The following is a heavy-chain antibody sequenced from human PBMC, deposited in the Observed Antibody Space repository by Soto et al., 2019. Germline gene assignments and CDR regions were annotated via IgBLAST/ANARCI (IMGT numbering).Heavy chain of an antibody. CDR2: ISGSGGST. CDR1: GXTFSSYA. V-gene: IGHV3-23*01. J-gene: IGHJ6*02. Sequence: LRLSFAASGXTFSSYAMSWVRQAPGKGLEWVSAISGSGGSTYYADSVKGRFTISRDNSKNTLYLQMNSLRAEDTAVYYCAKFSDGAVASHNGMDVWGQGTTVTVSS. CDR3: AKFSDGAVASHNGMDV. D-gene: IGHD6-19*01.